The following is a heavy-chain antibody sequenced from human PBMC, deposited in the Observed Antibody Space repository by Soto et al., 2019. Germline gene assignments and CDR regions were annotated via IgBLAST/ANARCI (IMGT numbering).Heavy chain of an antibody. J-gene: IGHJ6*02. CDR1: GYTFSTYA. D-gene: IGHD1-1*01. V-gene: IGHV1-3*01. CDR2: LNGGTGQT. CDR3: ARGKGMEENYNYYGMDI. Sequence: QVQVVQSGAEVKKPGASVKVSCKASGYTFSTYAIHWVRQAPGQSLEWMGWLNGGTGQTRYSQRFQDRVTITRDTSASTAYMEVSSLRPEDTAVYYCARGKGMEENYNYYGMDIWGQGTTVTVSS.